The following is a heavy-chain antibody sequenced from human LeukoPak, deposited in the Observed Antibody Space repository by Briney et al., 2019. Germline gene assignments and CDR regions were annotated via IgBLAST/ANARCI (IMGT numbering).Heavy chain of an antibody. CDR1: GFTFSSYE. CDR3: STWAFYHSLDV. Sequence: PGGSLRLSCAASGFTFSSYEMNWVRQAPGKGLEWVSFIKSDGGKTYYADSVRGRFTIARDNSKNSLYLQMNSLRTEDTAFYYCSTWAFYHSLDVWGQGTTVTVSS. V-gene: IGHV3-43*02. CDR2: IKSDGGKT. J-gene: IGHJ6*02. D-gene: IGHD5/OR15-5a*01.